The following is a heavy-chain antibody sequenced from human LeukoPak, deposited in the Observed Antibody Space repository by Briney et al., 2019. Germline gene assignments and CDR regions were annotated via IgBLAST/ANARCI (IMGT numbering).Heavy chain of an antibody. D-gene: IGHD2-21*02. Sequence: SETLSLTRTVSGGSISSGGYYWSWIRQPPGKGLEWIGYIYYSGSTNYNPSLKSRVTISIDTSKNQFSLKLSSVTAADTAVYYCARIGQGVVVTAIGEAFDVWGQGTMVTVSS. CDR3: ARIGQGVVVTAIGEAFDV. V-gene: IGHV4-61*08. CDR2: IYYSGST. CDR1: GGSISSGGYY. J-gene: IGHJ3*01.